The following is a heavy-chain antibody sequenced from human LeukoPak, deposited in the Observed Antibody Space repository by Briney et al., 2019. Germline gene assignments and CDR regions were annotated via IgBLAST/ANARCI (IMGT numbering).Heavy chain of an antibody. CDR2: IYYSGIT. CDR3: ARLSGPPYYDILTGPWFDY. CDR1: DGPISSRNYY. J-gene: IGHJ4*02. Sequence: SSETLSLTCSVSDGPISSRNYYWGWIRQPPGKGLEWIGSIYYSGITYSNPSLKSRVTISVDTSKNQFSLKLSSVTAADTAVYYCARLSGPPYYDILTGPWFDYWGKGALVTVSS. D-gene: IGHD3-9*01. V-gene: IGHV4-39*01.